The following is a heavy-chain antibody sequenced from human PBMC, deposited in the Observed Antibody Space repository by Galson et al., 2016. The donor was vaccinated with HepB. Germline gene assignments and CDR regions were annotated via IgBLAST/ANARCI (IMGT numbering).Heavy chain of an antibody. Sequence: SLRLSCAASGFIFSTYWMSWVRQAPGKGLEWVANIKQDGSEKYYVDSVKGRFTISRDNAKKSLFLQMNSLRVEDTAVYYCARDDETYGDPDFWGQGTLVTVCS. V-gene: IGHV3-7*03. CDR3: ARDDETYGDPDF. D-gene: IGHD4-17*01. CDR1: GFIFSTYW. J-gene: IGHJ4*02. CDR2: IKQDGSEK.